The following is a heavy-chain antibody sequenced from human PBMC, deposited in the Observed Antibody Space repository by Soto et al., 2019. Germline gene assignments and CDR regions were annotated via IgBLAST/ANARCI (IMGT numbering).Heavy chain of an antibody. CDR1: GFTFSSYR. V-gene: IGHV3-21*01. CDR3: ARARGDYLFDY. Sequence: EVQLVESGGGLVKPGGSLRLSCVVSGFTFSSYRMNWVRQAPGKGLERVSSMSSSSSYIEYVDSVKGRFTISGDNAKNLLYLQMNSLGAEDTAVYYCARARGDYLFDYWGQGTLVTVSS. D-gene: IGHD4-17*01. J-gene: IGHJ4*02. CDR2: MSSSSSYI.